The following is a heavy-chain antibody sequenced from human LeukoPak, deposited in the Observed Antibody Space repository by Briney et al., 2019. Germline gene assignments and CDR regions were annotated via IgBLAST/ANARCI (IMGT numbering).Heavy chain of an antibody. CDR3: ARANPKAVAGTKGDNWFDP. CDR2: INQSGST. V-gene: IGHV4-34*01. CDR1: GGSFSGYY. Sequence: SESLSLTCAVYGGSFSGYYWSWIRQPPGKGLEWIGEINQSGSTNYNPSLKSRVTISVDTSKNQFSLKLSSVTAADTAVYYCARANPKAVAGTKGDNWFDPWGQGTLATLSS. D-gene: IGHD6-19*01. J-gene: IGHJ5*02.